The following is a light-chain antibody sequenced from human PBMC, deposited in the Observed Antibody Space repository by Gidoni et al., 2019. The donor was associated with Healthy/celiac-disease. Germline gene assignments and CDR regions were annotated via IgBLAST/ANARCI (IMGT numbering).Light chain of an antibody. CDR1: QSVSSY. CDR2: DAS. CDR3: QQRSNWAFT. J-gene: IGKJ3*01. Sequence: TALTPPPATLSLSPGERATLTCRASQSVSSYLAWYQQKPGQAPRLLIYDASNRATGIPARFSGSGSGTDFTLTISSLEPEDFAVYYCQQRSNWAFTFGPGTKVDIK. V-gene: IGKV3-11*01.